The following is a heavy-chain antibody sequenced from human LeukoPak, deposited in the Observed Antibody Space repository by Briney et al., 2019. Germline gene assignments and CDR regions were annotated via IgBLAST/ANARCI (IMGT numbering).Heavy chain of an antibody. CDR2: ISASGGST. Sequence: GGSLRLSCAASGFTFSSYAMSWVRQAPGKGLEWVSAISASGGSTYYAESVKGRFTISRDNSKDTLYLLMNSLRAEDTAVYYCAKPADGYSSSLYYFDCWGQGTLVTVSS. CDR3: AKPADGYSSSLYYFDC. D-gene: IGHD6-13*01. J-gene: IGHJ4*02. V-gene: IGHV3-23*01. CDR1: GFTFSSYA.